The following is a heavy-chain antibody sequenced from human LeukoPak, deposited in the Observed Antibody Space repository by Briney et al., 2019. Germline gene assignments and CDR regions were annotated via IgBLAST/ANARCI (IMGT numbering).Heavy chain of an antibody. CDR2: IKQDGSEK. Sequence: GGSLRLSCAASGFTFSNYWMSWIRQGPGKGLEWVANIKQDGSEKYYVDSVKGRFTISRDNAKNSLYLQMNSLRAEDTAVYYCAREGGYSGSYYFDYWGQETLVTVSS. V-gene: IGHV3-7*01. CDR3: AREGGYSGSYYFDY. CDR1: GFTFSNYW. J-gene: IGHJ4*02. D-gene: IGHD1-26*01.